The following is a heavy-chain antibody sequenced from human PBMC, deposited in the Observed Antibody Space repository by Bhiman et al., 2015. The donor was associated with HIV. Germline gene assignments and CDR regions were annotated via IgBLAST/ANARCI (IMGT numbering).Heavy chain of an antibody. CDR1: GFTFSSYG. CDR3: ANSLPVAATPFDY. V-gene: IGHV3-30*02. J-gene: IGHJ4*02. Sequence: QVRLVESGGRVVQPGGSLRLSCVASGFTFSSYGIHWVRQAPGKGLEWVTFIWHDGRDTYYADAVKGRFVISRDNSKNTLYLQMNSLRREDTAVYYCANSLPVAATPFDYWGQGTLVTVSS. D-gene: IGHD6-19*01. CDR2: IWHDGRDT.